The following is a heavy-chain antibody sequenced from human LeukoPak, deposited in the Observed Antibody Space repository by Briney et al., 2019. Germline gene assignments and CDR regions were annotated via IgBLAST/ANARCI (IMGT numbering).Heavy chain of an antibody. CDR1: EFTFSKDA. Sequence: GGSLRLSCAASEFTFSKDAMIWVRQAPGKGLEWVSGINGSGVITFYSDSVKGWFTISRDNSKNTLYLQMNSLRAEDTAIYYCGKDTRQVGDYFDSWGQGTLATVSS. V-gene: IGHV3-23*01. CDR2: INGSGVIT. J-gene: IGHJ4*02. CDR3: GKDTRQVGDYFDS. D-gene: IGHD6-6*01.